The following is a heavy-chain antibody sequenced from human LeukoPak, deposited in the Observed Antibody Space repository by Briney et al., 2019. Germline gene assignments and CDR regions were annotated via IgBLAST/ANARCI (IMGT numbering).Heavy chain of an antibody. Sequence: GASVKVSCKASGGTFSGYAISWVRQAPGQGLEWMGGIIPIFGTASYAQKFQGRVTMTRDMSTSTVYMELSSLRSEDTAVYYCARDTALAGILTGYLDYWGQGTLVTVSS. CDR3: ARDTALAGILTGYLDY. D-gene: IGHD3-9*01. CDR1: GGTFSGYA. J-gene: IGHJ4*02. CDR2: IIPIFGTA. V-gene: IGHV1-69*05.